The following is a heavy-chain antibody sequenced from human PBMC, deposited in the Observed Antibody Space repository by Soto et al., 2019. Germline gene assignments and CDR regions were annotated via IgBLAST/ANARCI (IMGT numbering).Heavy chain of an antibody. CDR2: IYDGGSK. CDR1: GGSINSGSNY. V-gene: IGHV4-39*07. Sequence: SETLSLTCTVSGGSINSGSNYGGWIRQATGKGLEWVGSIYDGGSKYYNPSLKSRVTISVDTSKNQFSLKLSSVTAADTAVYYCARVEADYYDSSGYYGYWGQGTLVTVSS. D-gene: IGHD3-22*01. CDR3: ARVEADYYDSSGYYGY. J-gene: IGHJ4*02.